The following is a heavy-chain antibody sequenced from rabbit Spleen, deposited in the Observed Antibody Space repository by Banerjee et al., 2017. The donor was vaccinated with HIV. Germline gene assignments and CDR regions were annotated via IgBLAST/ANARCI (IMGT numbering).Heavy chain of an antibody. V-gene: IGHV1S40*01. CDR3: ARGSATMTMVITGYYFNL. CDR1: GFSFSSSDY. Sequence: QSLEESGGDLVKPGASLTLTCTASGFSFSSSDYMCWVRQAPGKGLEWIACIAGSSGSTAYANCAKGRFAISKTSSTTVPLQMTSLTAADTATYFCARGSATMTMVITGYYFNLWGPGTLVTVS. CDR2: IAGSSGST. D-gene: IGHD2-1*01. J-gene: IGHJ4*01.